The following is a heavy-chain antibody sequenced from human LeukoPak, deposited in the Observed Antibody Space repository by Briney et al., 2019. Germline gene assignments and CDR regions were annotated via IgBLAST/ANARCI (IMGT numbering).Heavy chain of an antibody. J-gene: IGHJ4*02. CDR2: INHSGST. CDR1: GGSFSGYY. D-gene: IGHD3-10*01. V-gene: IGHV4-34*01. Sequence: SETLSPTCAVYGGSFSGYYWSWIRQPPGKGLEWIGEINHSGSTNYNPSLKSRVTISVDTSKNQFSLKLSSVTAADTAVYCCARGVTSPTYYYGSGSYYIRVYFDYWGQGTLVTVSS. CDR3: ARGVTSPTYYYGSGSYYIRVYFDY.